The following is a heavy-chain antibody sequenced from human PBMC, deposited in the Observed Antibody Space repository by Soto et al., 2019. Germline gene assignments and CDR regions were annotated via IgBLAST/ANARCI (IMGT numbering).Heavy chain of an antibody. CDR3: AREPETQSTKYYDFWSGYSKGWFDP. V-gene: IGHV4-39*02. CDR2: VYYNGST. CDR1: CGSISSCSYY. D-gene: IGHD3-3*01. J-gene: IGHJ5*02. Sequence: SESLSLTCTGSCGSISSCSYYWGWIRQPPGKGLEWIGSVYYNGSTYYNPSLKSRVTISVDTSKNQFSLKLSSVTAADTAVYYCAREPETQSTKYYDFWSGYSKGWFDPWGQGTLVTVSS.